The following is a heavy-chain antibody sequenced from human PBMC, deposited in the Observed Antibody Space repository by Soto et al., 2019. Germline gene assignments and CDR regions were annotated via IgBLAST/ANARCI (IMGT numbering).Heavy chain of an antibody. D-gene: IGHD3-10*01. CDR3: ARPDEGGYSSNHHYYYALDV. Sequence: SVRVSCKASGGTFRSYSISWVRQAPGQGLEWMGGIIPIFDITNYAQKFQGRVTITADESTSTAYMELSSLGSDDTAVYYCARPDEGGYSSNHHYYYALDVWGQGTTVTVSS. CDR1: GGTFRSYS. J-gene: IGHJ6*02. V-gene: IGHV1-69*13. CDR2: IIPIFDIT.